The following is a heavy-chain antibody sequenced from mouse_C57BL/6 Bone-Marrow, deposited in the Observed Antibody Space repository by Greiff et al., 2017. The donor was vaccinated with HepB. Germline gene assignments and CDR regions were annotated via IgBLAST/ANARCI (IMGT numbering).Heavy chain of an antibody. CDR1: GFTFNTYA. D-gene: IGHD1-2*01. J-gene: IGHJ1*03. Sequence: EVQVVESGGGLVQPKGSLKLSCAASGFTFNTYAMHWVRQAPGKGLEWVARIRSKSSNYATYYADSVKDRFTISRDDSQSMLYLQMNNLKTEDTAMYYCVRAPLLRGPFDVWGTGTTVTVSS. CDR3: VRAPLLRGPFDV. CDR2: IRSKSSNYAT. V-gene: IGHV10-3*01.